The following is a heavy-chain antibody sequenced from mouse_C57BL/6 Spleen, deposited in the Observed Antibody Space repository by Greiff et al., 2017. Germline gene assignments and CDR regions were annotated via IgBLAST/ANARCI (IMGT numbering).Heavy chain of an antibody. J-gene: IGHJ2*01. V-gene: IGHV1-82*01. D-gene: IGHD2-5*01. CDR2: LYPGDGDT. Sequence: QVQLQQSGPELVKPGASVKISCKASGYAFSSSWMNWVKQRPGKGLEWIGRLYPGDGDTNYNGKFKGKATLTADKSSSTAYMQLSSLTSEDSAVYFCARSGSNYVYFDYWGQGTTLTVSS. CDR1: GYAFSSSW. CDR3: ARSGSNYVYFDY.